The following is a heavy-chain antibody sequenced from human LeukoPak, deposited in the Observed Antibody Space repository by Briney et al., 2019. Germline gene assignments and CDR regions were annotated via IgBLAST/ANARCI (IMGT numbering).Heavy chain of an antibody. J-gene: IGHJ4*02. V-gene: IGHV3-48*03. Sequence: GGSLRLSCAASGFTFSSYEMNWVRQAPGKGLEWVSYISSSGSTIYYADSVKGRFTISRDNAKNSLYLQMNSLRAEDTAVYYCASSGYSSSWYGEFDYWGQGTLVTVSS. CDR3: ASSGYSSSWYGEFDY. CDR1: GFTFSSYE. CDR2: ISSSGSTI. D-gene: IGHD6-13*01.